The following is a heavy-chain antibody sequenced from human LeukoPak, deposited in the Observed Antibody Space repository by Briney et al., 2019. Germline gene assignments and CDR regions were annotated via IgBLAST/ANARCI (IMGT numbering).Heavy chain of an antibody. V-gene: IGHV3-23*01. CDR3: AKRLKRNYYYHYAMDV. J-gene: IGHJ6*02. CDR2: IDDSGVIR. CDR1: GFTFKTHA. Sequence: GGSLRLSCAASGFTFKTHAMSWVRQAPGKGLEWVSRIDDSGVIRSYADSVKGRFTISRDNSKMTLALQMNSLRAEDTAVYYCAKRLKRNYYYHYAMDVWGQGTTVTVSS. D-gene: IGHD3-22*01.